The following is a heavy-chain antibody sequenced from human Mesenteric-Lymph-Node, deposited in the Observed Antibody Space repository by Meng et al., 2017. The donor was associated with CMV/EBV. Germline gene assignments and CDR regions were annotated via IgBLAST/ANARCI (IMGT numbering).Heavy chain of an antibody. D-gene: IGHD3-22*01. CDR2: ISYEGSDK. Sequence: GGSLRLSCAASGFTFSSYAMHWVRQAPGKGLEWVAVISYEGSDKYYADSLKGRFTISRDNSKNTLYLQMNSLRDDDTAVYYCARPRPSSDYYDSSGSYGAFDYWGQGTLVTVSS. CDR3: ARPRPSSDYYDSSGSYGAFDY. V-gene: IGHV3-30-3*01. CDR1: GFTFSSYA. J-gene: IGHJ4*02.